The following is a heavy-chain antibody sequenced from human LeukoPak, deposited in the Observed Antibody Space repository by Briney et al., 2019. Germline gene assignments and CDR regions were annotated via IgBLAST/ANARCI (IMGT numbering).Heavy chain of an antibody. Sequence: PGGSLRLSCAASGFTFTNAWMSWVRQAPGKGLEWVGRIKSETDGATTDYAAPVKGRFTISRDDSKNTLYLQMNSLKTEDTAVYYCTTFLWFGEFAFYYWGQGTLVTVSS. D-gene: IGHD3-10*01. CDR2: IKSETDGATT. CDR3: TTFLWFGEFAFYY. V-gene: IGHV3-15*01. J-gene: IGHJ4*02. CDR1: GFTFTNAW.